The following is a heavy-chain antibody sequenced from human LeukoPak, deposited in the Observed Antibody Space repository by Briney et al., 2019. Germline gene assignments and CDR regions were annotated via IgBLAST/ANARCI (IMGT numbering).Heavy chain of an antibody. Sequence: SETLSLTCTVSGYSISSGYYWGWIRQPPGKGLEWIGSIYHSGSTYYNPSLKSRVTISVDTSKNQFSLKLSSVTAADTAVYYCARGFELASDDWGQGTLVTVSS. CDR1: GYSISSGYY. V-gene: IGHV4-38-2*02. J-gene: IGHJ4*02. D-gene: IGHD6-6*01. CDR3: ARGFELASDD. CDR2: IYHSGST.